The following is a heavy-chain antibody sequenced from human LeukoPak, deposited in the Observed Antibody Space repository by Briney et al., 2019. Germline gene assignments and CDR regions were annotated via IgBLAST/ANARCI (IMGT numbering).Heavy chain of an antibody. CDR2: IYYSGRT. Sequence: SETLSLTCTVSGGSISSYYWSWIRHPPGKGLEWIGYIYYSGRTNYNPSLKSRITILVDTSKNQFSLKLSSVTAADTAVYYCARAETQYYDFWSGYHNWFDPWGQGTLVTVSS. CDR1: GGSISSYY. J-gene: IGHJ5*02. V-gene: IGHV4-59*01. D-gene: IGHD3-3*01. CDR3: ARAETQYYDFWSGYHNWFDP.